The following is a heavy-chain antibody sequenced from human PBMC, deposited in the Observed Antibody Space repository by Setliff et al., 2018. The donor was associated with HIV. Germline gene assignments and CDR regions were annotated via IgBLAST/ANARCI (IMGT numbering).Heavy chain of an antibody. CDR1: GFTFSSFA. CDR3: AKHFLLWSNAFHI. Sequence: PGGSLRLSCAASGFTFSSFAMTWVRQAPGKGLEWVSIIYTDDSNTYYAESVKGRFTISRDNSKNTLCLQMNSLRAEDTAVYYCAKHFLLWSNAFHIWGQRTMVTVSS. D-gene: IGHD2-21*01. J-gene: IGHJ3*02. CDR2: IYTDDSNT. V-gene: IGHV3-23*03.